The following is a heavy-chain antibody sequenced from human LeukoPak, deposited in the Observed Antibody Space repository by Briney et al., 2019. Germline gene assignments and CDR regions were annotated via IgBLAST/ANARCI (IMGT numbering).Heavy chain of an antibody. CDR2: ISSSSSTI. V-gene: IGHV3-48*01. D-gene: IGHD4-17*01. CDR1: GFTFSSYS. Sequence: PGGSLRLSCAASGFTFSSYSMNWVRQAPGKGLEWVSYISSSSSTIYYADSVKGRFTISRDNAKNSLYLQMNSLRAEDTAVYYCAREKRGYGDYGLRLIFDYWGQGTLVTVSS. J-gene: IGHJ4*02. CDR3: AREKRGYGDYGLRLIFDY.